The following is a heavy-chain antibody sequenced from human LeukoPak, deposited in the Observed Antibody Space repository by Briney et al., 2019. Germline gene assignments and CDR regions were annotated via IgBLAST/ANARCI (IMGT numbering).Heavy chain of an antibody. D-gene: IGHD6-6*01. CDR1: GFTFSSYA. CDR3: ARGGVAARGPNWFDP. CDR2: INEDGSEK. V-gene: IGHV3-7*01. J-gene: IGHJ5*02. Sequence: GGSLRLSCAASGFTFSSYAMHWVRQAPGKGLEWVANINEDGSEKYYLDSVRGRFTISRDNAKNSLYLQMDSLRAEDTAVYYCARGGVAARGPNWFDPWGQGTLVTVSS.